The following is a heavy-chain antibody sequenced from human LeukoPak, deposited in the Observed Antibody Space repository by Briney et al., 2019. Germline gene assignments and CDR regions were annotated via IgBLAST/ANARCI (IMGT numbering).Heavy chain of an antibody. D-gene: IGHD2-15*01. Sequence: ASVKVSCKASGYTFTSYYMHWVRQAPGQGLGWMGIINPSGGSTSYAQKFQGRVTMTRDTSTSTVYMELSSLRSEDTAVYYCARDLGYCSGGSCYQTTYFDYWGQGTLVTVSS. CDR3: ARDLGYCSGGSCYQTTYFDY. J-gene: IGHJ4*02. CDR1: GYTFTSYY. CDR2: INPSGGST. V-gene: IGHV1-46*01.